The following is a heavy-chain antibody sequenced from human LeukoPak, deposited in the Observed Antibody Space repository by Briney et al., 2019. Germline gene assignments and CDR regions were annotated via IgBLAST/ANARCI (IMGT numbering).Heavy chain of an antibody. CDR2: ISYDGSNK. V-gene: IGHV3-30*18. J-gene: IGHJ4*02. CDR3: AKDSGAAGTGYFDY. D-gene: IGHD6-13*01. Sequence: GRSLSLFCAASGFTFSLYGMHGVRQAPRKGLVWGGYISYDGSNKYYADSVKGRFTISRDNSKNTLYLQMNSLRAEDTAVYYCAKDSGAAGTGYFDYWGQGTLVTVSS. CDR1: GFTFSLYG.